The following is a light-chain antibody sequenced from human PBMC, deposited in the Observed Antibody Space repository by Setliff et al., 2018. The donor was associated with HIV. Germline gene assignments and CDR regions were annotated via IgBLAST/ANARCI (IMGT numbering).Light chain of an antibody. Sequence: QSALTQPASVSGSPGQSITISCTGTSSDVGGYNYVSWYQQHPGKAPKLMIYDVTNRPSVVSNRFSGSKSGNTASLTISGLQAEDEAEYYCSSYTSSSTLVFGGGTKVTVL. CDR1: SSDVGGYNY. V-gene: IGLV2-14*03. J-gene: IGLJ2*01. CDR3: SSYTSSSTLV. CDR2: DVT.